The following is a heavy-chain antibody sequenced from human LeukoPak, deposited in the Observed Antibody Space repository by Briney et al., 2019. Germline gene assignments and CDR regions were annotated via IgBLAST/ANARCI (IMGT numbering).Heavy chain of an antibody. CDR2: ISSSGSTI. CDR3: ARQDYGDFDY. J-gene: IGHJ4*02. D-gene: IGHD4-17*01. V-gene: IGHV3-48*03. Sequence: GGSLRLSCAASGFTFSSYEMNRVRQAPGKGLEWVSYISSSGSTIYYADSVKGRFTISRDNAKNSLYLQMNSLRAEDTAVYYCARQDYGDFDYWGQGTLVTVSS. CDR1: GFTFSSYE.